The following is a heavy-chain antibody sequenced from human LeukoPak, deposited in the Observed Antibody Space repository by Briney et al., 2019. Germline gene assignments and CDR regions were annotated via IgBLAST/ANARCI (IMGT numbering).Heavy chain of an antibody. CDR2: LYDSGST. CDR1: GASIRNYY. D-gene: IGHD2-2*01. Sequence: SETLSLTCTVSGASIRNYYWSWIRQPPGKGLEWIGYLYDSGSTNYNPSLKSRVAISVDTSKNQFSLKLNSVTAADTAVYHCARGFCRSTTCYVRPDYWGQGTLVTVSS. J-gene: IGHJ4*02. CDR3: ARGFCRSTTCYVRPDY. V-gene: IGHV4-59*01.